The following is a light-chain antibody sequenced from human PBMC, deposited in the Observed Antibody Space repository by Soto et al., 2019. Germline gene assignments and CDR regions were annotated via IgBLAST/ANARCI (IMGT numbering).Light chain of an antibody. CDR2: AAS. CDR1: QSVNSN. CDR3: QQYNNWPMYT. Sequence: EIVMTQSPATLSVSPGERATLSRRASQSVNSNLAWYQQRPGQAPRLLIHAASTRATGIPARFSGSGSGTEFTLTISSLQSEDFAVYYCQQYNNWPMYTFGQGTKLEIK. V-gene: IGKV3-15*01. J-gene: IGKJ2*01.